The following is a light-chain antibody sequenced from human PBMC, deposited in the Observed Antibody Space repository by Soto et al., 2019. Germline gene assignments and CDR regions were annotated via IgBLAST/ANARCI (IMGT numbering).Light chain of an antibody. CDR3: HQYNNWPPWT. V-gene: IGKV3D-15*01. CDR2: DTS. CDR1: QSVSSSY. Sequence: VLTQYPGTLSLSAGGRATISCSAIQSVSSSYLAWYQQKPGQAPRLLIYDTSNRATGIPARFSGSGSGTEFTLTISSLQSEDFAVYYCHQYNNWPPWTFGQGTKLDI. J-gene: IGKJ1*01.